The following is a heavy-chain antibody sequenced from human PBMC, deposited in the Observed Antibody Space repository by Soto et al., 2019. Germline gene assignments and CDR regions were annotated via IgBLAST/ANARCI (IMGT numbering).Heavy chain of an antibody. CDR1: GYTFTSYY. Sequence: ASVKVSCKASGYTFTSYYMHWVRQAPGQGLEWMGWINPNSGGTNYAQKFQGWVTMTRDTSISTAYMELSRLRSDDTAVYYCARVGVSSYCGGDCYSYEYYYGMDVWGQGTTVTVSS. V-gene: IGHV1-2*04. CDR3: ARVGVSSYCGGDCYSYEYYYGMDV. CDR2: INPNSGGT. D-gene: IGHD2-21*02. J-gene: IGHJ6*02.